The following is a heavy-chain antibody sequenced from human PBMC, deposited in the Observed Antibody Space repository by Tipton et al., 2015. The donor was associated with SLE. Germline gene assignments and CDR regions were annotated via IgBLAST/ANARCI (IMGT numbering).Heavy chain of an antibody. V-gene: IGHV4-39*07. CDR1: GGSISSSDYY. CDR2: INHSGST. CDR3: AREPVYYYYYMDV. Sequence: TLSLTCTVSGGSISSSDYYWGWLRQPPGKGLEWIGKINHSGSTNYNPSLKSRVTISVDTSKNQFSLKLSSVTAADTAVYYCAREPVYYYYYMDVWGKGTTVTVSS. J-gene: IGHJ6*03.